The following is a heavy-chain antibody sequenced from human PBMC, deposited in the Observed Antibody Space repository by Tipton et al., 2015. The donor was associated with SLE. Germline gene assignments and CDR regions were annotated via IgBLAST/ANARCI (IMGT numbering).Heavy chain of an antibody. D-gene: IGHD4/OR15-4a*01. CDR1: GFTFSNYA. V-gene: IGHV3-23*01. CDR2: ISGSGGTT. J-gene: IGHJ4*02. Sequence: SLRLSCTASGFTFSNYAMTWVRQAPGKGLEWVSAISGSGGTTYYADSVKGRFTISRDNTKTSLYLQMNNLRVEDTAMYYCARAGTMRGQGTLVTVSS. CDR3: ARAGTM.